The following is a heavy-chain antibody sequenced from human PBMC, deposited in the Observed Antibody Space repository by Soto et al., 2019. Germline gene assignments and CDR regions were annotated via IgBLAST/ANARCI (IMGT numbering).Heavy chain of an antibody. V-gene: IGHV4-59*01. D-gene: IGHD3-10*01. CDR3: AREVSSFGSNHFDS. J-gene: IGHJ4*02. CDR2: IYYTGTT. CDR1: GTSIRGYY. Sequence: XTLSLPCSVSGTSIRGYYWTWIRQPPGKGLEWIGYIYYTGTTKYNPSLKSRVTISVDTSKNQFSLRLNSVTAADTAVYYCAREVSSFGSNHFDSWGQGALGTVSS.